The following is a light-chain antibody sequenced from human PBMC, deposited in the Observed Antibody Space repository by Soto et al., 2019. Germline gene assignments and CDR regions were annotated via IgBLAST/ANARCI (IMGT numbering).Light chain of an antibody. CDR2: EVS. CDR1: SSDVGGYKF. J-gene: IGLJ3*02. Sequence: HSALTQPASVSGSPGQSITISFTGTSSDVGGYKFVSWYQQHPGKAPKLMIYEVSNRPSGVSNRFSGSKSGNTASLTISGLQAEDEADYYCSSYTTSSTRVFGGGTKLTVL. CDR3: SSYTTSSTRV. V-gene: IGLV2-14*01.